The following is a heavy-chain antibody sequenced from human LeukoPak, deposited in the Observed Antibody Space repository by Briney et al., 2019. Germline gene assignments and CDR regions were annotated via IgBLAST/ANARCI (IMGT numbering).Heavy chain of an antibody. V-gene: IGHV3-23*01. CDR2: ISGSGGST. Sequence: PGGSLRLSCAASGFTFSSYAMSWVRQAPGKGLEWVSAISGSGGSTYYADSVKGRFTISRDNSKNTLYLQMNSLRAEDTAVYYCARVDGDPSYGMDVWGQGTTVTVSS. CDR1: GFTFSSYA. D-gene: IGHD4-17*01. CDR3: ARVDGDPSYGMDV. J-gene: IGHJ6*02.